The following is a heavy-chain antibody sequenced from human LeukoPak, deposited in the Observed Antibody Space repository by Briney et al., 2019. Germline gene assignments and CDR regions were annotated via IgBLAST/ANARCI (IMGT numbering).Heavy chain of an antibody. CDR1: GFTFSNAW. V-gene: IGHV3-30*02. CDR3: AKDGRHCSSTSCFYMDV. D-gene: IGHD2-2*01. CDR2: IRYDGSNK. Sequence: GGSLRLSCAASGFTFSNAWMSWVRQAPGKGLEWVAFIRYDGSNKYYADSVKGRLTISRDNSKNTLYLQMNSLRAEDTAVYYCAKDGRHCSSTSCFYMDVWGKGTTVTVSS. J-gene: IGHJ6*03.